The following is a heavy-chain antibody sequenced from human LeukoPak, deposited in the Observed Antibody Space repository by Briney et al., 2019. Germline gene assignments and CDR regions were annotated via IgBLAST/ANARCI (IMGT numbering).Heavy chain of an antibody. Sequence: SETLSLTCTVSGGSMRSYYWSWIRQPPGKGLEWIGYIYYSGSINYNPSLKSRVTISVDTSKNQFSLKLSSVTAADTAVYYCARVSSSWFLIGYWGQGTLVTVSS. CDR3: ARVSSSWFLIGY. CDR1: GGSMRSYY. D-gene: IGHD6-13*01. J-gene: IGHJ4*02. CDR2: IYYSGSI. V-gene: IGHV4-59*12.